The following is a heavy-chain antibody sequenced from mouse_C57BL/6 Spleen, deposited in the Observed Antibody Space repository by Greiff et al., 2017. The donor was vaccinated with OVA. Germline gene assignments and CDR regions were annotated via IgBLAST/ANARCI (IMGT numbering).Heavy chain of an antibody. CDR1: GFTFSDYG. Sequence: EVQLVESGGGLVKPGGSLKLSCAASGFTFSDYGMHWVRQAPEKGLEWVAYISSGSSTIYYADTVKGRFTIFRDNAKNTLFMQMTSLRSEGTAMYYCARTTVVASRAMDYWGQGTSVTVSS. CDR2: ISSGSSTI. D-gene: IGHD1-1*01. CDR3: ARTTVVASRAMDY. V-gene: IGHV5-17*01. J-gene: IGHJ4*01.